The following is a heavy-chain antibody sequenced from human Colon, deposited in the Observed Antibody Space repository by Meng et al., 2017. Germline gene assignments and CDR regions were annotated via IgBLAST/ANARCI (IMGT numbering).Heavy chain of an antibody. D-gene: IGHD6-25*01. CDR2: ITSSSNYI. CDR3: ARVGKERPFDY. V-gene: IGHV3-21*01. CDR1: GFTFSLYA. J-gene: IGHJ4*02. Sequence: EVQLVESGGGLAKPGESLRVSCEASGFTFSLYAINWVRQGPGEGLEWVASITSSSNYIHYSDSVKGRFTVSRDNARNSSYLQMNSLRAEDTAIYYCARVGKERPFDYWGQGTLVTVSS.